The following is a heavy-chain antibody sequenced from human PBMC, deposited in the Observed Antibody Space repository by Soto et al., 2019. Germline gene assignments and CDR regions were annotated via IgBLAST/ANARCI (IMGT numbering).Heavy chain of an antibody. CDR1: GGTFSSYS. V-gene: IGHV1-69*01. D-gene: IGHD1-26*01. J-gene: IGHJ4*02. CDR3: ARVGGRDSVGIEY. CDR2: IIPIFGTA. Sequence: QVQLVQSGAEVKKPGSSVKVSCKASGGTFSSYSINWVRQAPGQGIEWMGEIIPIFGTANYAEKFQGRVTIAAVVSTSTAYMELSSLRSEDTAVYCCARVGGRDSVGIEYWCQGTLVTFSS.